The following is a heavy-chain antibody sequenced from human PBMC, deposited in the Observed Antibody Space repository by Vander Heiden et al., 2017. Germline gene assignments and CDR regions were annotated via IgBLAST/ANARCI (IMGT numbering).Heavy chain of an antibody. CDR3: AKDAGDSSRWYHFDD. CDR1: GFPFRSYG. D-gene: IGHD6-13*01. J-gene: IGHJ4*02. Sequence: QVQLVESGGGVVQPGGSLRLSCAASGFPFRSYGMHWVRQAPGKGLEWVAVIWYDGSNKYYADAGKGRFTISRDNAKNTQYMQMNRVGAAETALYYCAKDAGDSSRWYHFDDWSQGTIVTVCS. V-gene: IGHV3-33*06. CDR2: IWYDGSNK.